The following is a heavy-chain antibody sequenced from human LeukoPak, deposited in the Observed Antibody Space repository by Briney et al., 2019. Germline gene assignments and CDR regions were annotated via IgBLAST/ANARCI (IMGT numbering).Heavy chain of an antibody. CDR1: GFTFSVYA. Sequence: GGSLRLSCAASGFTFSVYAMSWVRQAPGKGLEWVSGIISGGTTYYADSVKGRFTISRDNSRDTLYLQMNSLRAEDTAVYYCARDPRAVSGNTWGQGTLVTVSS. CDR2: IISGGTT. V-gene: IGHV3-23*01. J-gene: IGHJ4*02. D-gene: IGHD1-7*01. CDR3: ARDPRAVSGNT.